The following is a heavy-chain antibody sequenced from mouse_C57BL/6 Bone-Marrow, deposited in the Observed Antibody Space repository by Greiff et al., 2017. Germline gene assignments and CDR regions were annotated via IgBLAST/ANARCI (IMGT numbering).Heavy chain of an antibody. J-gene: IGHJ4*01. D-gene: IGHD2-4*01. CDR3: ARNYYDYREDYAMDY. V-gene: IGHV1-52*01. CDR2: IDPSDSET. Sequence: QVQLQQPGAELVRPGSSVKLSCKASGYTFTSYWMHWVKQRPIQGLEWIGNIDPSDSETHYNQKFKDKATLTVDKSSSTAYMQLSSLTSEDSAVYYCARNYYDYREDYAMDYWGQGTSVTVSS. CDR1: GYTFTSYW.